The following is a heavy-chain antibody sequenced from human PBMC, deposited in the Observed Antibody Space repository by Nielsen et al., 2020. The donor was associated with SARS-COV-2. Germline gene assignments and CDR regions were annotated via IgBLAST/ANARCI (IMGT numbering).Heavy chain of an antibody. Sequence: ASVKVSCKASGYTFTSYAMHWVRQAPGQRLEWMGWINAGNGNTKYSQKFQGRVTITRDTSASTAYMELSSLRSEDTAVYYCARGKPIAAQGGMDVWGQGTTVTVSS. D-gene: IGHD6-13*01. V-gene: IGHV1-3*01. J-gene: IGHJ6*02. CDR3: ARGKPIAAQGGMDV. CDR2: INAGNGNT. CDR1: GYTFTSYA.